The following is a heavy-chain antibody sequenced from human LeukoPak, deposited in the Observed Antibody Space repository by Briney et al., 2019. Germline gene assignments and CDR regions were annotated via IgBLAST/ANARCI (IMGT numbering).Heavy chain of an antibody. J-gene: IGHJ4*02. Sequence: GGSLRLSCAASGFTFSSYAMSWVRQTPGKGLEWVSYISSSSSTIYYADSVKGRFTISRDNAKNSLYLQMNSLRAEDTAVYYCARDGSYYDSSGPFDYWGQGTLVTVSS. CDR1: GFTFSSYA. CDR3: ARDGSYYDSSGPFDY. D-gene: IGHD3-22*01. CDR2: ISSSSSTI. V-gene: IGHV3-48*01.